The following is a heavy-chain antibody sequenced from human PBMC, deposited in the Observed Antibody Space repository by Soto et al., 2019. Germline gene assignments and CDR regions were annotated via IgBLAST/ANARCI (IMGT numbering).Heavy chain of an antibody. D-gene: IGHD5-18*01. CDR3: ARDFYGGYTYGPGDY. V-gene: IGHV3-7*01. Sequence: PWGSLRLSCAASGFMFVAYWIICSRHSPLKGLEWVANIHGDGGKIYYVDSVKGRFTISRDNAKRSLYLQMNSLRAEDTAVYYCARDFYGGYTYGPGDYWGQGALVTVSS. J-gene: IGHJ4*02. CDR2: IHGDGGKI. CDR1: GFMFVAYW.